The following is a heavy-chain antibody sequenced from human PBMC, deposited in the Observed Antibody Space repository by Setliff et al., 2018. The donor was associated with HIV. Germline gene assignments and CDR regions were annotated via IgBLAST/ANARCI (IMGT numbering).Heavy chain of an antibody. Sequence: ASVKVSCKASGGTFSDYAISWVRQAPGQGLEWMGAIIPIFDQTNYAQKFRDRIAITADASTSTAYMQLTNLKSDDTAVYYCASSHLDVVVTSSRRGCFESWGQGTLVTVSS. CDR1: GGTFSDYA. V-gene: IGHV1-69*13. J-gene: IGHJ4*02. CDR2: IIPIFDQT. CDR3: ASSHLDVVVTSSRRGCFES. D-gene: IGHD2-21*02.